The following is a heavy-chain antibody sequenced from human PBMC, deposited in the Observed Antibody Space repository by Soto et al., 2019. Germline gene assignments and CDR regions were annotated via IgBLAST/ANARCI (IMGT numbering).Heavy chain of an antibody. V-gene: IGHV3-30*03. D-gene: IGHD6-13*01. CDR3: ARLFPLRATAVFPPLAY. Sequence: GGSLRLSCAGSGFTFRSYGMHWVRQSPGKGLEWVAAISFDGNTKYYADSVKGRFTISRDNSKNTLYVQMNSLRDDDTAVYYSARLFPLRATAVFPPLAYWGKGPVVPVSP. CDR1: GFTFRSYG. CDR2: ISFDGNTK. J-gene: IGHJ4*02.